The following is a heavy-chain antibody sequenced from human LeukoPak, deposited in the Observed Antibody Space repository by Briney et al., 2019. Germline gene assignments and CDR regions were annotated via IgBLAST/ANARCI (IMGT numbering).Heavy chain of an antibody. CDR3: AKDHLPGRDYYYMDV. Sequence: GGSLRLSCVGSGFTFSFYGMTWVRQAPGKGLEWVSGITGSGGTTYFADSVKGRFTISRDNSKNTLYLQMNSLRAEDTALYYCAKDHLPGRDYYYMDVWGKGTTVTVSS. CDR1: GFTFSFYG. CDR2: ITGSGGTT. J-gene: IGHJ6*03. V-gene: IGHV3-23*01.